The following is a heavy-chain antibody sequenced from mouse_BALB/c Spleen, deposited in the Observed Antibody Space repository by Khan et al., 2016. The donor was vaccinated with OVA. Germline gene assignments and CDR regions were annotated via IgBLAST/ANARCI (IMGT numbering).Heavy chain of an antibody. J-gene: IGHJ4*01. D-gene: IGHD4-1*01. CDR3: SSELGRYYAMDY. Sequence: EVQLQESGPGLVKPSQSLSLTCTVTGYSITRDYAWNWLRQFPGNKLEWMGYISNSGSTTYNPSLKSRISITRDTSKNRFFLQLNSVTTEDTATYYCSSELGRYYAMDYWGQGTSVTVSS. CDR1: GYSITRDYA. CDR2: ISNSGST. V-gene: IGHV3-2*02.